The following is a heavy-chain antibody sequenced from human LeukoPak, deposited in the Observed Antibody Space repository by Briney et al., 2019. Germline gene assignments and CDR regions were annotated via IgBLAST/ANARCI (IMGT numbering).Heavy chain of an antibody. D-gene: IGHD1-20*01. CDR3: AREFKQSNWNDGHWFDP. CDR2: ISSIFDIA. V-gene: IGHV1-69*04. Sequence: SVKVSCKASGGTFSSYGISWVRQAPGQGLEWMGRISSIFDIANYAQKFQGRVTITADKSTSTAYMELISLRSEDTAIYYCAREFKQSNWNDGHWFDPWGQGTLVTVSS. CDR1: GGTFSSYG. J-gene: IGHJ5*02.